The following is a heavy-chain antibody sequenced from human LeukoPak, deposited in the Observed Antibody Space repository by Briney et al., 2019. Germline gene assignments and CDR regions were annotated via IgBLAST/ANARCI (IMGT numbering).Heavy chain of an antibody. CDR3: ARQGAATMPWYYYYGMDV. D-gene: IGHD5-12*01. V-gene: IGHV3-21*01. CDR1: GFTFSSYS. Sequence: GGSLRLSCAASGFTFSSYSMNWVRQAPGKGLEWVSSISSSSSYIYYADSVKGRFTISRDNAKNSLYLQMNSLRAEDTAVYYCARQGAATMPWYYYYGMDVWGQGTTVTVSS. CDR2: ISSSSSYI. J-gene: IGHJ6*02.